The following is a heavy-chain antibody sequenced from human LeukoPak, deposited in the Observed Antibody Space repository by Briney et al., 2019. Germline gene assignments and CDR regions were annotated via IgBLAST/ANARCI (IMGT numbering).Heavy chain of an antibody. D-gene: IGHD2-21*02. J-gene: IGHJ4*02. Sequence: PGGSLRLSCAASGFTFSNYAMHWVRQAPGKGLDWVAAISYDGSNKYYADSLRGRFTISRDDSKNTLYLQMNSLRAEDTALYYCAKGVVVTAPFDYWGQGTLVTVSS. V-gene: IGHV3-30-3*01. CDR3: AKGVVVTAPFDY. CDR1: GFTFSNYA. CDR2: ISYDGSNK.